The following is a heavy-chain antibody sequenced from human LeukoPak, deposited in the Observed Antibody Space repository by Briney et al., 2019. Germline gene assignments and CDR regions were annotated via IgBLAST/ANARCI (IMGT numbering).Heavy chain of an antibody. V-gene: IGHV4-34*01. D-gene: IGHD1-26*01. CDR3: AREAGRGSWRAIIDY. Sequence: PSETLSLTCAVYGGSFSGYYWSWIRQPPGKGLEWIGEINHSGSTNYNPSLKSRVTISVDTSKSQFSLKLSSVTAADTAVYYCAREAGRGSWRAIIDYWGQGTLVTVSS. CDR2: INHSGST. J-gene: IGHJ4*02. CDR1: GGSFSGYY.